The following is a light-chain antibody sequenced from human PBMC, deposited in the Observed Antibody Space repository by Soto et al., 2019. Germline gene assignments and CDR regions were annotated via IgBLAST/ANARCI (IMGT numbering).Light chain of an antibody. CDR2: LNSDGSH. Sequence: QSVLTQSPSASTTLGASVKLTCTVSSGHSSYAIAWHQQQPEKGPRYLMKLNSDGSHSKGDGIPDRFSGSISGAERYLTISSLQSEDEADYYCQTWGTGIQVFGGGTKLTVL. V-gene: IGLV4-69*01. CDR1: SGHSSYA. J-gene: IGLJ2*01. CDR3: QTWGTGIQV.